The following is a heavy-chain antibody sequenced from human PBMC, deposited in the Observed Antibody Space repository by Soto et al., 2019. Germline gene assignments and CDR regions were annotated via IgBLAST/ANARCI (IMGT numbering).Heavy chain of an antibody. CDR1: GGSISSYY. CDR2: MYNSGST. D-gene: IGHD3-10*01. J-gene: IGHJ4*02. Sequence: PSETLSLTCTVSGGSISSYYWTWIRQPPGKGLEWIGFMYNSGSTHYNPSLKSRVTISLDTSKNQFSLNLRSVTAADTAVYYCASMGYHYGSGSYPLDYWGQGMMVTVSS. V-gene: IGHV4-59*08. CDR3: ASMGYHYGSGSYPLDY.